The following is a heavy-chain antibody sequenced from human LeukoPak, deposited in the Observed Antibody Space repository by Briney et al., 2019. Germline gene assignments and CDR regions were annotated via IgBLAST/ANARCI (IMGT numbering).Heavy chain of an antibody. CDR3: AREDSGNSDDSLDI. D-gene: IGHD4-23*01. Sequence: PSETLSLTCAVYGGSFSGYYWSWLRQPPGKGLEWIGEINHSGSTNYNPSLKSRVTISVDTSKNQFSLKLRSVTTADTAVYYCAREDSGNSDDSLDIWGQGTMVTVSS. V-gene: IGHV4-34*01. CDR1: GGSFSGYY. CDR2: INHSGST. J-gene: IGHJ3*02.